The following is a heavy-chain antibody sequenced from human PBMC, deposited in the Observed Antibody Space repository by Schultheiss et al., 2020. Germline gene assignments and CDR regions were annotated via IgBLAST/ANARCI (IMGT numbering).Heavy chain of an antibody. D-gene: IGHD2-15*01. J-gene: IGHJ3*02. V-gene: IGHV3-33*01. CDR1: GFTFSSYG. CDR2: IWYDGSNK. CDR3: ARDIVVVVAATAAFDI. Sequence: GGSLRLSCAASGFTFSSYGMHWVRQAPGKGLEWVAVIWYDGSNKYYADSVKGRFTISRDNSKNTLYLQMNSLRAEDTAVYYCARDIVVVVAATAAFDIWGQGTMVTVAS.